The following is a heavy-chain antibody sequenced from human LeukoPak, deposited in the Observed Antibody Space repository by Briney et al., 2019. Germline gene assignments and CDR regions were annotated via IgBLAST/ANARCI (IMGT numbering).Heavy chain of an antibody. CDR1: GFTFSNYW. V-gene: IGHV3-7*01. J-gene: IGHJ3*02. Sequence: GGSLRLSCAASGFTFSNYWMRWARQAPGKGLEWVANIKEDGSEKYYVGSVKGRFTISRDNAKNSLFLQMNSLRAEDTAVYYCARDLAYAFDIWGQGTMVTVSS. CDR2: IKEDGSEK. CDR3: ARDLAYAFDI.